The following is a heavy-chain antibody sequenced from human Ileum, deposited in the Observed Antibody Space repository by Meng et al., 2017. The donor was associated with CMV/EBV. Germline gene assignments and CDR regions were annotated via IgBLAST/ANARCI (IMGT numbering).Heavy chain of an antibody. J-gene: IGHJ4*02. D-gene: IGHD3-22*01. CDR1: GFTFRTYW. Sequence: LSCAASGFTFRTYWMHWVRQAPGKGPVWVSVIYSGGSTYYEDSVKGRFTISRDNSKNTLYLQMNSLRAEDTAVYYCARDGRGVVVDYWGQGTLVTVSS. CDR3: ARDGRGVVVDY. V-gene: IGHV3-53*01. CDR2: IYSGGST.